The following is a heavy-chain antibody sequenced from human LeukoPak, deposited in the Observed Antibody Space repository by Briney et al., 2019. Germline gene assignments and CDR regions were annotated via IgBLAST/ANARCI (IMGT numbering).Heavy chain of an antibody. D-gene: IGHD1-26*01. J-gene: IGHJ4*02. CDR1: GFTFSTYA. CDR2: ISSGGVNT. V-gene: IGHV3-64*02. Sequence: GGSLRLSCAASGFTFSTYAMHWVRQAPGKGLEHVSSISSGGVNTYYADSVRGRFTISRDNSKNTLYLHMGRLRAEDMAVYYCAREEAPVGGSSFDYWGQGTLVTVSS. CDR3: AREEAPVGGSSFDY.